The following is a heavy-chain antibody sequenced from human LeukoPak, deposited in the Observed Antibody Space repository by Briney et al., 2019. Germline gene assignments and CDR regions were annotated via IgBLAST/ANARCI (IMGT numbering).Heavy chain of an antibody. CDR3: ARDKSTTRHFDY. V-gene: IGHV1-2*02. J-gene: IGHJ4*02. D-gene: IGHD5/OR15-5a*01. CDR2: IIPNSGGA. Sequence: ASVKVSCKASGYTFTGYYMHWVRQAPGQGREWMGWIIPNSGGANYAQKFQGRVTMARDTSISTAYMELSSLRSDDRAVYYCARDKSTTRHFDYWGQGTLATVSS. CDR1: GYTFTGYY.